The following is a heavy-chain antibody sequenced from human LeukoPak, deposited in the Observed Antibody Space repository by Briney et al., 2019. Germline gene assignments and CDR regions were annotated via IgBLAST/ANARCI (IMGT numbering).Heavy chain of an antibody. V-gene: IGHV4-4*02. CDR1: GGSISSSNW. J-gene: IGHJ4*02. Sequence: SETLSLTCAVSGGSISSSNWWSWVRQPPGKGLEWIGEIYHSGSTNYNPSLKSRVTISVDKSKNQFSLKLSSVTAADTAVYYCARAVGCSSSSFPFDYWGQGTLVTVSS. CDR3: ARAVGCSSSSFPFDY. CDR2: IYHSGST. D-gene: IGHD6-13*01.